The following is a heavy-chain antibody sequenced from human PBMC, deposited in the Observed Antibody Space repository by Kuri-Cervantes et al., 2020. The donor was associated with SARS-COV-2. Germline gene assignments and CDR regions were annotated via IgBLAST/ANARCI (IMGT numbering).Heavy chain of an antibody. Sequence: LSLTCAASGFTFSTFGMHWVRQAPGKGPEWVAGLWEDGSNEKYADSVKGRFSISRDNSKKMLYLQMNSLRDEDTAVYYCARNPRAYGGFDPWGQGTLVTVSS. J-gene: IGHJ5*02. V-gene: IGHV3-33*08. CDR3: ARNPRAYGGFDP. CDR2: LWEDGSNE. CDR1: GFTFSTFG. D-gene: IGHD3-10*01.